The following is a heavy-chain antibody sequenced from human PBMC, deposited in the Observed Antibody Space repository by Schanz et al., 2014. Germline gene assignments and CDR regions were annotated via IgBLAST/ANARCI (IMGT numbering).Heavy chain of an antibody. D-gene: IGHD3-10*01. V-gene: IGHV1-18*01. Sequence: QVQLVQSGAEVKKPGASVKVSCKASGYTFTSSGFSWVRQAPGQGLEWMGWINGYNAHTNYAQKFQGRVTITADKSTSTAYMELSSLRSEDTAVYYCARERGVRGGGVWKVNWFDPWGQGTLVTVSS. J-gene: IGHJ5*02. CDR1: GYTFTSSG. CDR2: INGYNAHT. CDR3: ARERGVRGGGVWKVNWFDP.